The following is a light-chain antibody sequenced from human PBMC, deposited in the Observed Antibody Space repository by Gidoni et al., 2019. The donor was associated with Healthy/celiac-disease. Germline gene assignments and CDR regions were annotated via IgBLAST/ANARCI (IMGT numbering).Light chain of an antibody. CDR3: QQDNSYPIT. CDR1: QGISSW. J-gene: IGKJ5*01. CDR2: AAS. V-gene: IGKV1D-16*01. Sequence: DIQLTQSPSSLSASVGDRATFTRRASQGISSWLAWYQHKPEKAPKYLIYAASSLQSGGPSRFSGRGSGKDFTLSISSLQAEDFATYYYQQDNSYPITFGQGTRLEIK.